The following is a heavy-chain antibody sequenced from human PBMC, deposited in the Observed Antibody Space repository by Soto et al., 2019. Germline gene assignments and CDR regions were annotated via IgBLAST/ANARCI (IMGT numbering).Heavy chain of an antibody. CDR3: ASLSDRNYYDSSGYHNTSFDI. CDR2: IIPIFGTA. V-gene: IGHV1-69*13. Sequence: SVKVSCKASGGTFSSYAISWVRQAPGQGLEWMGGIIPIFGTANYAQKFQGRVTITADESTSTAYMELSSLRSEDTAVYYCASLSDRNYYDSSGYHNTSFDIWGQGTMVTV. J-gene: IGHJ3*02. CDR1: GGTFSSYA. D-gene: IGHD3-22*01.